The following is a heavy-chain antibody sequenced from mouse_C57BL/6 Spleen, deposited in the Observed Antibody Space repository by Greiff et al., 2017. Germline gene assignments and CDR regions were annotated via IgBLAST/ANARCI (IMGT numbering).Heavy chain of an antibody. CDR2: ISGGGGNT. CDR1: GFTFSSYT. CDR3: ARHAYFDV. J-gene: IGHJ1*03. V-gene: IGHV5-9*01. Sequence: EVKLMESGGGLVKPGGSLKLSCAASGFTFSSYTMSWVRQTPEKRLEWVATISGGGGNTYYPDSVKGRFTISRDNAKTTLYLHVSSLRSEDTALYYCARHAYFDVWGTGTTVTVSS.